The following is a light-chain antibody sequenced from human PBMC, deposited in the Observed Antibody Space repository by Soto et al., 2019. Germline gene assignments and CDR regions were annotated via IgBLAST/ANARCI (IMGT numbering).Light chain of an antibody. V-gene: IGKV3-11*01. J-gene: IGKJ3*01. CDR3: QQRSNWPPLT. CDR1: QSVSSY. CDR2: DAS. Sequence: EIVLTQSPATLSLSPGERATLSCRASQSVSSYLAWYQQKPGQAPRLLIYDASNRATGIPARFSGSGSGTADSLTTSSLEHEDFAVYYCQQRSNWPPLTFGPGTKVDIK.